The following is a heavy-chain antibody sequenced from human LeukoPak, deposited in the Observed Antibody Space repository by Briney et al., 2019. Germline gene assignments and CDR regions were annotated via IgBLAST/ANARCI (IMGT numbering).Heavy chain of an antibody. D-gene: IGHD2-2*02. CDR1: GGSFSGYY. Sequence: SETLSLTCAVYGGSFSGYYWSWIRQPPGKGLEWIGEINHSGSTNYNPSLKSRVTISVDTSKNQFSLKLSSVTAADTAVYYCARGPMRYCSSTSCYTLRGDWFDPWGQGTLVTASS. CDR2: INHSGST. CDR3: ARGPMRYCSSTSCYTLRGDWFDP. J-gene: IGHJ5*02. V-gene: IGHV4-34*01.